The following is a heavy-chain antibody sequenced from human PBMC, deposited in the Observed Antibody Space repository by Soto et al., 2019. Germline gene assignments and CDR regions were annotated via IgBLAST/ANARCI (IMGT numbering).Heavy chain of an antibody. J-gene: IGHJ4*02. CDR2: ISWNSGSI. CDR3: AKDKGYYDILAGDSDYYFGY. V-gene: IGHV3-9*01. Sequence: EVQLVESGGGLVQPGRSLRLSCAASGFTFDDYAMHWVRQAPGKGLEWVSGISWNSGSIGYADSVKGRFTIARDNAKNSLCLQRISLRSEDTAFYYCAKDKGYYDILAGDSDYYFGYWGKGSLGTVSS. D-gene: IGHD3-9*01. CDR1: GFTFDDYA.